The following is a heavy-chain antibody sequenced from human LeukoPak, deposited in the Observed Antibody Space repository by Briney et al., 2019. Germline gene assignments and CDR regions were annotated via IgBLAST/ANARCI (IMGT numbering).Heavy chain of an antibody. D-gene: IGHD5-24*01. CDR1: GFTVSSNS. V-gene: IGHV3-66*03. Sequence: GGSLRLSCTVSGFTVSSNSMSWVRQAPGKGLEWVSFIYSDNTHYSDSVKGRFTISRDNSKNTLYLQMNSLRAEDTAVYYCAKDSRYTSFHFDYWGQGTLVTVSS. CDR3: AKDSRYTSFHFDY. CDR2: IYSDNT. J-gene: IGHJ4*02.